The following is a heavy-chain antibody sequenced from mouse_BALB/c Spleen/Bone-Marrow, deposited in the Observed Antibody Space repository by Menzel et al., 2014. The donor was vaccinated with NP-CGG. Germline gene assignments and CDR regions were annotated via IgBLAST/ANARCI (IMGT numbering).Heavy chain of an antibody. CDR1: GFTFSSYG. V-gene: IGHV5-6-3*01. CDR3: ARVDGWYFDV. CDR2: INNNGGST. Sequence: EVKLMESGGGLVQPGGSLKLSCVASGFTFSSYGMSWVRQTPDKRLELVATINNNGGSTYYPDSVKGQFTISRDNAKNTLFLQMSSLKSEDTAMYYCARVDGWYFDVWGAGTTVTVSS. J-gene: IGHJ1*01.